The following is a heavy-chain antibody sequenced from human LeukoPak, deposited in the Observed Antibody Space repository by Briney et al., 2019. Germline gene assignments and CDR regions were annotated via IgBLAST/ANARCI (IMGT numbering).Heavy chain of an antibody. Sequence: NPSETLSLTCTVSGGSISSYYWSWIRQPPGKGLEWIGYIYYSGSTNYNPSLKSRVTISVDTSKNQFSLKLSSVTAADTAVYYCARRIAVAGEFDYWGQGTLVTVSS. CDR2: IYYSGST. J-gene: IGHJ4*02. CDR1: GGSISSYY. CDR3: ARRIAVAGEFDY. V-gene: IGHV4-59*08. D-gene: IGHD6-19*01.